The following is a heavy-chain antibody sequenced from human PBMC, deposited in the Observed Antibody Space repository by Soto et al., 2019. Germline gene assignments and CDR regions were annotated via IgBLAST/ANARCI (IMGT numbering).Heavy chain of an antibody. V-gene: IGHV4-34*01. Sequence: SETLSLTCAVYGGSFSGYYWSWIRQPPGKGLEWIGEINHSGSTNYNPSLKSRVTISVDTSKNQFSLKLSSVTAADTAVYYCARDKVRYSSSWYFRNWFDPWGQGTLVTVS. CDR1: GGSFSGYY. CDR2: INHSGST. D-gene: IGHD6-13*01. CDR3: ARDKVRYSSSWYFRNWFDP. J-gene: IGHJ5*02.